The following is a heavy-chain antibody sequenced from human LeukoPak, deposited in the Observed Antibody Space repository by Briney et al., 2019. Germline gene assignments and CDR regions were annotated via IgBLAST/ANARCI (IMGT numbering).Heavy chain of an antibody. Sequence: ASVKVSCKTSGYNLIDYYMHWVRQAPGQGLEWMGWVNPVSGRTSIAQKFQDRISLTRDSSITTFLEVTWLTSDDTAIYYCARADRLVGSPYLIGPWGQGTLVTVSS. V-gene: IGHV1-2*02. CDR1: GYNLIDYY. CDR3: ARADRLVGSPYLIGP. D-gene: IGHD1-26*01. J-gene: IGHJ5*02. CDR2: VNPVSGRT.